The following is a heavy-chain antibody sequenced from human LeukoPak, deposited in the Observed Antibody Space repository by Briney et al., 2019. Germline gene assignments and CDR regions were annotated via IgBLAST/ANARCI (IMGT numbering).Heavy chain of an antibody. V-gene: IGHV4-4*07. CDR2: IYTSGST. Sequence: SETLSLTCTVSGGSISSYYWSWIRQPAGKGLEWIGRIYTSGSTNYNPSLKSQVTMSVDTSKNQFSLKLSSVTAADTAVYYCAREVSDGYNFGNDAFDIWGQGTMVTVSS. D-gene: IGHD5-24*01. CDR3: AREVSDGYNFGNDAFDI. J-gene: IGHJ3*02. CDR1: GGSISSYY.